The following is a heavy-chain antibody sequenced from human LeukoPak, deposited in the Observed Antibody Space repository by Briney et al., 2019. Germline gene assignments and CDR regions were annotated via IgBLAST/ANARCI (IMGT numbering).Heavy chain of an antibody. J-gene: IGHJ4*02. V-gene: IGHV3-21*01. CDR1: GFTFSSYS. CDR2: ITSSRSYI. D-gene: IGHD3-9*01. Sequence: GESLRLSCAASGFTFSSYSMNWVLQAPGKGLEWVSSITSSRSYIYYADSVKGRFTISRDNAKNSLYLQMNSLRAEDTAVYYCAREALTGYYTAFDYWGQGTLVTVYS. CDR3: AREALTGYYTAFDY.